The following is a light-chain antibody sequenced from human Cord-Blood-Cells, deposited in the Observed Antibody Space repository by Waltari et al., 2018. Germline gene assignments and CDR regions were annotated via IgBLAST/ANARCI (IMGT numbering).Light chain of an antibody. CDR3: QQYNNWPRT. CDR2: GAS. V-gene: IGKV3-15*01. Sequence: EIVMTQSPATLSVSPGERATLSCRASQSVSSNLAWYQQKPGQAPRLRIYGASTRATGIPARFSGSGSGTEFTLTISSLQSEDFAVYYCQQYNNWPRTSGQGTKVEIK. J-gene: IGKJ1*01. CDR1: QSVSSN.